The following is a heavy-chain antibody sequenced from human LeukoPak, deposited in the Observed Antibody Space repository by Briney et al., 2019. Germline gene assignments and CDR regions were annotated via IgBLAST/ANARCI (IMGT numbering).Heavy chain of an antibody. D-gene: IGHD3-22*01. V-gene: IGHV3-23*01. CDR3: AKVRNYDSSGYYYVNSYYFDS. CDR2: ISGSGGST. Sequence: GGSLRLSCAASGFTFSSYAMSWVRQAPGKGLEWVSAISGSGGSTYYADSVKGRFTISRDNSKNTLYLQMNSLRAEDTAVYYCAKVRNYDSSGYYYVNSYYFDSWGQGTLVTVSS. J-gene: IGHJ4*02. CDR1: GFTFSSYA.